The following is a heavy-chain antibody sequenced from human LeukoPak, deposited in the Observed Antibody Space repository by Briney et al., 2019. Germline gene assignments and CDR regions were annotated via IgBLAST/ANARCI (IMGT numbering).Heavy chain of an antibody. V-gene: IGHV4-30-2*01. D-gene: IGHD3-3*02. CDR2: IYHSGST. CDR1: GGSISSGGYS. CDR3: ARAAFEGPFDY. Sequence: PSETPSLTCAVSGGSISSGGYSWSWIRQPPGKGLEWIGYIYHSGSTYYNPSLKSRVTISVDRSKNQFSLKLSSVTAADTAVYYCARAAFEGPFDYWGQGTLVTVSS. J-gene: IGHJ4*02.